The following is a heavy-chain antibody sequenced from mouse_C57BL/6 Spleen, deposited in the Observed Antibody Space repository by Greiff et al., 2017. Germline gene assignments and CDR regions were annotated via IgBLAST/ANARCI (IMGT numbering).Heavy chain of an antibody. CDR3: ATGTDY. D-gene: IGHD4-1*01. Sequence: EVQRVESGAELVKPGASVKLSCTASGFNIKDYYMHWVKQRTEQGLEWIGRIDPEDGETKYAPNFQGQATISADTSSNTAYLQLSSLTSEDTAGDYCATGTDYWGQGTTLTVSS. J-gene: IGHJ2*01. V-gene: IGHV14-2*01. CDR1: GFNIKDYY. CDR2: IDPEDGET.